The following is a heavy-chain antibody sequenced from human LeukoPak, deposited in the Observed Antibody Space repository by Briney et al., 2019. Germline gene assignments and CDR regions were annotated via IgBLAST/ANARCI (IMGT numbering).Heavy chain of an antibody. CDR3: ARSGRDGYNPKY. D-gene: IGHD5-24*01. V-gene: IGHV1-46*01. CDR1: GYTFTSYG. J-gene: IGHJ4*02. Sequence: GASVKVSCKASGYTFTSYGISWVRQAPGQGLEWMGIINPSGGSTSYAQKFQGRVTMTRDTSTSTVYMELSSLRSEDTAVYYCARSGRDGYNPKYWGQGTLVTVSS. CDR2: INPSGGST.